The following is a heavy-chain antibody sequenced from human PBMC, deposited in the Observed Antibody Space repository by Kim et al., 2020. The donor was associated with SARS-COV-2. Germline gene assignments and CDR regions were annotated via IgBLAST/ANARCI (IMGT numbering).Heavy chain of an antibody. CDR1: GFTFSSYA. Sequence: GGSLRPSCAASGFTFSSYAMSWVRQAPGKGLEWVSVIYSGGSSTYYADSVKGRFTISRDNSKNTLYLQMNSLRAEDTAVYYCAKVSDRGNDYWCQGTLVT. V-gene: IGHV3-23*03. D-gene: IGHD3-16*01. J-gene: IGHJ4*02. CDR3: AKVSDRGNDY. CDR2: IYSGGSST.